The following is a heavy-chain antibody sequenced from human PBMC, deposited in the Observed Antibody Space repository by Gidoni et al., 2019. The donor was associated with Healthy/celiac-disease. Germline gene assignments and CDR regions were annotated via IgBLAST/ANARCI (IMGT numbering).Heavy chain of an antibody. CDR1: GGSISSSSYY. D-gene: IGHD6-13*01. V-gene: IGHV4-39*01. J-gene: IGHJ5*02. CDR2: IYCSGST. CDR3: ARREIAAAMNNWFDP. Sequence: QLQLQESGPGLVKPSETLSLTCTVSGGSISSSSYYWGWIRQPPGKGLEWIGSIYCSGSTYYNPSLKGRVTISVDTSKNQFSLKLSSVPAADTAVYYCARREIAAAMNNWFDPWGQGTLVTVSS.